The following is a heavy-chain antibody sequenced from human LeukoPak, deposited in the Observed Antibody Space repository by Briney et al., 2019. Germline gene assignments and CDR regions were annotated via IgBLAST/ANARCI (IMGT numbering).Heavy chain of an antibody. D-gene: IGHD3-9*01. Sequence: PGGSLRLSCAASGFTFSSYAMSWVRQAPGKGLEWVSAISGSGGSTYYADSVKGRFTISRDNSKNTLYLQVNSLRAEDTAVYYCAKERERVLRYFDWLPTFDYWGQGTLVTVSS. CDR1: GFTFSSYA. V-gene: IGHV3-23*01. CDR2: ISGSGGST. J-gene: IGHJ4*02. CDR3: AKERERVLRYFDWLPTFDY.